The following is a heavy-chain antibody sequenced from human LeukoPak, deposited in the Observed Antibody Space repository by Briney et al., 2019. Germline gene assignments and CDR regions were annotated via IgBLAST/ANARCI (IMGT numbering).Heavy chain of an antibody. CDR2: NNTYNGNT. J-gene: IGHJ3*02. CDR3: ARAHESGSYCARGFDI. D-gene: IGHD3-10*01. CDR1: GYTFTTYG. Sequence: GASVKVSCKASGYTFTTYGISWVRQAPRQALEWMGWNNTYNGNTNFAQQVQERVTMTRDTSTSTAYMELTRLRSDDAAVYYCARAHESGSYCARGFDIWGQGALVTVSS. V-gene: IGHV1-18*04.